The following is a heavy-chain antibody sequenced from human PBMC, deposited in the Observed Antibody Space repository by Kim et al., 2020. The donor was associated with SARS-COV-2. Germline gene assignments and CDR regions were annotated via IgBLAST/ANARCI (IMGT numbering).Heavy chain of an antibody. D-gene: IGHD3-22*01. V-gene: IGHV3-23*03. CDR3: AKQGSSGYYYVDY. J-gene: IGHJ4*02. Sequence: YADSVKGRFTISRDNSKNTLYLQMNSLRAEDTAVYYCAKQGSSGYYYVDYWGQGTLVTVSS.